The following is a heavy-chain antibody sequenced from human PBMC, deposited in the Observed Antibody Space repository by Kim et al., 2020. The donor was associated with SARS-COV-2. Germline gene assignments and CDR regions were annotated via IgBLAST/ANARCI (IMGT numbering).Heavy chain of an antibody. D-gene: IGHD5-18*01. J-gene: IGHJ4*02. CDR2: IWYDGTNK. CDR3: TTNDRGYSYGTYDY. Sequence: GGSLRLSCAASGFIFSNYAMHWVRQAPGKGLEWVAIIWYDGTNKYYADSVKGRFTISRDNSKNTLYLQMNSLRAEDTAVYYCTTNDRGYSYGTYDYWGKGTLVTVSS. V-gene: IGHV3-33*01. CDR1: GFIFSNYA.